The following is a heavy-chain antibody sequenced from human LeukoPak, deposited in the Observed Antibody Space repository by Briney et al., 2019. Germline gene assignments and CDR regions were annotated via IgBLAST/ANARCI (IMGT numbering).Heavy chain of an antibody. CDR3: ARSFGLHSGSY. J-gene: IGHJ4*02. CDR2: ISSSSSTI. V-gene: IGHV3-48*01. Sequence: PGGSLRLSCAASGFAFSSYSMNWVRQAPGKGLEWVSYISSSSSTIYYADSVKGRFTISRDNAKNSLYLQMNSQRAEDTAVYYCARSFGLHSGSYWGQGTLVTVSS. D-gene: IGHD1-26*01. CDR1: GFAFSSYS.